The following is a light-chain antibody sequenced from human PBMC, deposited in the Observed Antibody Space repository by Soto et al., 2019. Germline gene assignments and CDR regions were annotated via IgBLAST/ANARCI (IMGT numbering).Light chain of an antibody. V-gene: IGLV2-14*02. J-gene: IGLJ1*01. Sequence: QSALTQPASVSGSPGQSITLSCTGTTTDLGSYNLVSWYQQHPGKAPKLTIYEGTKRPSGISNRFSGSRSGNTASLTISGLQAEDEADYYCCSYTNINTRAGVFGTGTKVTVL. CDR1: TTDLGSYNL. CDR3: CSYTNINTRAGV. CDR2: EGT.